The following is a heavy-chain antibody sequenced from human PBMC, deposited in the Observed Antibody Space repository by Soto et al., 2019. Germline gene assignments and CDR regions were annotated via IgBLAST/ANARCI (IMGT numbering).Heavy chain of an antibody. Sequence: QVQLVESGGGLVKPGGSLTLSCTASGFALVDYMSWIRQAPGKGLESVSYISGSGAYTTYADSVRGRFTTSRDNAKNSRYLQMNNLRAEDTAVYYWARDYSNKGFDYWGQGTLVTVSS. CDR2: ISGSGAYT. V-gene: IGHV3-11*05. D-gene: IGHD5-18*01. J-gene: IGHJ4*02. CDR3: ARDYSNKGFDY. CDR1: GFALVDY.